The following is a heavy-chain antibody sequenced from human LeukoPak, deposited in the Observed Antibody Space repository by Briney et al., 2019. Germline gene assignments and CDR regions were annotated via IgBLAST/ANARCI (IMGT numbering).Heavy chain of an antibody. V-gene: IGHV3-53*01. D-gene: IGHD3-9*01. J-gene: IGHJ6*03. CDR3: ATYIRYFTMDV. Sequence: GGSLRLSCAASGFTVSSNYMSWVRQAPGKGLEWVSVIYSGGRTYYADSVKGRFTISRDNAKNSLHLQMNSLRAEDTAVYYCATYIRYFTMDVWGKGTTVTISS. CDR2: IYSGGRT. CDR1: GFTVSSNY.